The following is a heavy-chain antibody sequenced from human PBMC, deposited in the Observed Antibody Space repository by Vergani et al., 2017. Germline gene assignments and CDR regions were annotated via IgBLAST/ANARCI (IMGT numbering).Heavy chain of an antibody. CDR3: ARGAGGGYCSSTSCSYLLYYYYGMDV. J-gene: IGHJ6*01. Sequence: QVQLQESGPGLVKPSGTLSLTCAVSGGSISSSNWWSWVRQPPGKGLEWIGEIYHSGSTNYNPSLKSRVTISVDKSKNQFPLKLSSVTAADTAVYYCARGAGGGYCSSTSCSYLLYYYYGMDVWGQGTTGTVSS. CDR2: IYHSGST. D-gene: IGHD2-2*03. V-gene: IGHV4-4*02. CDR1: GGSISSSNW.